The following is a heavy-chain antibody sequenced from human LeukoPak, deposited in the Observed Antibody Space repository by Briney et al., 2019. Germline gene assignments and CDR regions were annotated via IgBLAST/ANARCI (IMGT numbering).Heavy chain of an antibody. Sequence: GGSLRLSCAASGFTFSSYNMNWVRQAPGRGLEWVSSISSGSTYIYYADSVKGRFTISRDNAKNSLFLQMNSLRAEDTAVYYCARVQSGHGYYYYYMDVWGKGTTVTVSS. J-gene: IGHJ6*03. CDR1: GFTFSSYN. CDR3: ARVQSGHGYYYYYMDV. CDR2: ISSGSTYI. V-gene: IGHV3-21*01.